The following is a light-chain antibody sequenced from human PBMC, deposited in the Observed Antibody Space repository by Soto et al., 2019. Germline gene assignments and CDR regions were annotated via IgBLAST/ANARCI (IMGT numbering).Light chain of an antibody. CDR1: QSVSSY. Sequence: EIGFTQSPSTLSLSPGERATLSCRASQSVSSYLAWYQQKPGQAPRLLIYDASNRATGIPARFSGSGSGTDFTLTISSLEPEDFAVYYCQQYNNWPPSITFGQGTRLEIK. J-gene: IGKJ5*01. CDR3: QQYNNWPPSIT. V-gene: IGKV3-11*01. CDR2: DAS.